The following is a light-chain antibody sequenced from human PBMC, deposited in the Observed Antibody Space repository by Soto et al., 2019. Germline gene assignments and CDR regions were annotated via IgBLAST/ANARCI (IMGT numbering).Light chain of an antibody. Sequence: QSALTQPPSASGSLGHSVTISCTGTSSDVGGHKYVSWYQHHPGKAPKLILYEVSQRPSGVPHRFSGSKSDNTASLTVSGLQAEDEADDYCSSYGGSTNFVMFGGGTKLTVL. J-gene: IGLJ3*02. CDR2: EVS. V-gene: IGLV2-8*01. CDR3: SSYGGSTNFVM. CDR1: SSDVGGHKY.